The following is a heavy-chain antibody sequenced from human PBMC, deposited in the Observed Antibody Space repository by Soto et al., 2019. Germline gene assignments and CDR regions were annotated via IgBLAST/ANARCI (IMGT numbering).Heavy chain of an antibody. CDR2: INPKSGGT. J-gene: IGHJ6*02. D-gene: IGHD3-16*01. V-gene: IGHV1-2*02. Sequence: QVQLVQSAAEVRKPGASVKVSCKASGYTFTAYYLHWVRQAPGQGLEWMGWINPKSGGTDYAQKFQGRVSMTSDTSINTVYMEMDRLTFDDSALYYCARGNPFNYAGFDVWGQGTTVAVSS. CDR3: ARGNPFNYAGFDV. CDR1: GYTFTAYY.